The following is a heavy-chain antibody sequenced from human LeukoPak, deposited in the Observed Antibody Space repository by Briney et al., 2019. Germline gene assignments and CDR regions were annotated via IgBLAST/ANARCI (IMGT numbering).Heavy chain of an antibody. CDR3: ARHPSPQQLVLLGAFDI. CDR1: GYTFTNYG. J-gene: IGHJ3*02. CDR2: IRVSDGDT. D-gene: IGHD6-13*01. Sequence: ASVKVSCKASGYTFTNYGFHWVRQAPGQGPEWMGWIRVSDGDTKYAQKFQGRVTMTRNTSISTAYMELSSLRSEDTAVYYCARHPSPQQLVLLGAFDIWGQGTMVTVSS. V-gene: IGHV1-18*01.